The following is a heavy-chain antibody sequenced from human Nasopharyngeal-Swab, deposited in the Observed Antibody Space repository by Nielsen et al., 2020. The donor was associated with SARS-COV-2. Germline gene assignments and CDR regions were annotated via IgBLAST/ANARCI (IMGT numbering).Heavy chain of an antibody. CDR2: IKSRSDGGTI. J-gene: IGHJ4*02. CDR1: GFNFTNAW. D-gene: IGHD6-19*01. Sequence: GESLKISCAASGFNFTNAWMSWVRQARGKGLEWVGRIKSRSDGGTIDYAAPVKGRFTISRDDPKKTLYLQMNSLKTEDTALYYRTTEFGSGWYDYWGQGTLVTVSS. CDR3: TTEFGSGWYDY. V-gene: IGHV3-15*01.